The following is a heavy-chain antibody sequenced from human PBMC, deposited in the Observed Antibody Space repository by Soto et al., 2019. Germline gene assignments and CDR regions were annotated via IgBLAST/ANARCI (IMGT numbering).Heavy chain of an antibody. CDR2: IYWDDDK. J-gene: IGHJ4*02. D-gene: IGHD3-10*01. CDR1: GFSLSTSGVG. Sequence: QITLKESGPTLVKPTQTLTLTCTFSGFSLSTSGVGVGWIRQPPGKALEWLALIYWDDDKRYSPSLKSRLTXTXXTSKTQVALTMTNMDPVDTATYYCAPAVRGALFDYWGQGTLVTVSS. CDR3: APAVRGALFDY. V-gene: IGHV2-5*02.